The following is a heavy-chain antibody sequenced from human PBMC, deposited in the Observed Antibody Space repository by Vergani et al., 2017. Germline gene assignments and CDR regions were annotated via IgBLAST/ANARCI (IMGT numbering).Heavy chain of an antibody. CDR3: ARGRWLQSLDY. Sequence: QVQLQESGPGLVKPSQTLSLTCTVSGGSISSGSYYWSWIRQPAGKGLEWIGRIYTSGSTNYNPSLKSRVTISVDTSKNQFSLKLSSVTAADTAVYYCARGRWLQSLDYWSQGTLVTVSS. CDR2: IYTSGST. V-gene: IGHV4-61*02. CDR1: GGSISSGSYY. J-gene: IGHJ4*02. D-gene: IGHD5-24*01.